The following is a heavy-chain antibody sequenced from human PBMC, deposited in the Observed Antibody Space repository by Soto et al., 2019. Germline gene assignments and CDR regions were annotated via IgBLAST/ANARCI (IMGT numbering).Heavy chain of an antibody. J-gene: IGHJ3*02. CDR3: ARQYYYDSSGYLTNDAFDI. D-gene: IGHD3-22*01. CDR2: IIPILGIA. V-gene: IGHV1-69*02. Sequence: SVKVSCKASGGTFSSYTISWVRQAPGQGLEWMGRIIPILGIANYAQKFQGRVTITADKSTSTAYMELSSLRSEDTAVYYCARQYYYDSSGYLTNDAFDIWGQGTMVNVS. CDR1: GGTFSSYT.